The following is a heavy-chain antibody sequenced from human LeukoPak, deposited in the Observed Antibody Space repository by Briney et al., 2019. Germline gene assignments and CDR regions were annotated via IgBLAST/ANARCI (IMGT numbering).Heavy chain of an antibody. V-gene: IGHV3-30*02. D-gene: IGHD6-19*01. CDR2: IRYDGSNK. Sequence: GGSLRLSCAASGFTFSSYSMNWVRQAPGKGLEWVAFIRYDGSNKYNADSVRGRFTISRDIFKNTLYLQMNSLRVEDTAVYYCAKGEGGEQWLVLPYWGQGTLVTVSS. CDR3: AKGEGGEQWLVLPY. J-gene: IGHJ4*02. CDR1: GFTFSSYS.